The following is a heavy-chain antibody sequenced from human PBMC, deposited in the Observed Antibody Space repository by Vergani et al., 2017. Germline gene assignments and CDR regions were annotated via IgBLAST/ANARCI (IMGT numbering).Heavy chain of an antibody. Sequence: QVQLVQSGAEVKKPGASVKVSCKASGYTFTSYDINWVRQATGQGLEWMGWMNPNSGNTGYAQKFQGRVTITRNTSISTAYMELSSLRSEDTAVYYCARGVPYWGGDCSGGGFDYWGQGTLVTVSS. CDR2: MNPNSGNT. J-gene: IGHJ4*02. V-gene: IGHV1-8*03. D-gene: IGHD2-21*02. CDR1: GYTFTSYD. CDR3: ARGVPYWGGDCSGGGFDY.